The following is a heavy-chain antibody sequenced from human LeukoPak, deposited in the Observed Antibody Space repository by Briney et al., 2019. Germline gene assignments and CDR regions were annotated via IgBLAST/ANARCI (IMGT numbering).Heavy chain of an antibody. D-gene: IGHD3-3*01. CDR3: ARGGYYSAFDI. Sequence: SETLSLTCAVYGGSFSGYYWSWIRQPPGKGLEWVGRIYTSGNTNYNPSLKSRVTMSVDTSKNQFSLKLSSVTAADTAVYYCARGGYYSAFDIWGQGTMVTVSS. CDR2: IYTSGNT. CDR1: GGSFSGYY. V-gene: IGHV4-59*10. J-gene: IGHJ3*02.